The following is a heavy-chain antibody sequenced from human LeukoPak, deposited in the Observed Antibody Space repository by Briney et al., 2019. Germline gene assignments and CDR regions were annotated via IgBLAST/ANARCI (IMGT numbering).Heavy chain of an antibody. CDR1: GYTFTGYY. D-gene: IGHD1-26*01. Sequence: ASVKVSCKASGYTFTGYYMHWVRQAPGQGLEWMGWINPNSGGTNYAQKFQGRVTMTRDTSISTAYMELSRLRSEDTAVYYCARANQWDDAFDIWGQGTMVTVSS. V-gene: IGHV1-2*02. CDR3: ARANQWDDAFDI. CDR2: INPNSGGT. J-gene: IGHJ3*02.